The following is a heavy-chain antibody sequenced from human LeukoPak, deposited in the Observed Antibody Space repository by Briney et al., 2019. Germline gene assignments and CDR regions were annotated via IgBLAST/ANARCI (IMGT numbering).Heavy chain of an antibody. V-gene: IGHV4-39*02. CDR3: ARDSSGYFFGDY. Sequence: SETLSLTCTVSGGSISSSSYYWGWIRQPPGKGLEWIGSIYYSGSTYYNPSLKSRVTISVDTSKNQFSLKLSSVTAADTAVYYCARDSSGYFFGDYWGQGTLVTVSS. D-gene: IGHD3-22*01. CDR2: IYYSGST. J-gene: IGHJ4*02. CDR1: GGSISSSSYY.